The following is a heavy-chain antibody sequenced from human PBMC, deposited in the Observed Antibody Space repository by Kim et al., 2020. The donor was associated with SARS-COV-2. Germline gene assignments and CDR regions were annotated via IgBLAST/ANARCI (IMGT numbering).Heavy chain of an antibody. CDR2: INHSGST. J-gene: IGHJ4*02. CDR1: GGSFSGYY. CDR3: ASSLRSGWYRY. Sequence: SETLSLTCAVYGGSFSGYYWSWIRQPPGKGLEWIGEINHSGSTNYNPSLKSRVTISVDTSKNQFSLKLSSVTAADTAVYYCASSLRSGWYRYWGQGTLVTVSS. V-gene: IGHV4-34*01. D-gene: IGHD6-19*01.